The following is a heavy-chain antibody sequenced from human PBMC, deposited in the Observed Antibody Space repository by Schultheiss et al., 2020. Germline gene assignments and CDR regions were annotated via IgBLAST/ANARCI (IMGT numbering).Heavy chain of an antibody. Sequence: ASVKVSCKASGYTFTSYGISWVRQAPGQGLEWMGWISAYNGNTNYAQKLQGRVTMTTDTSTSTAYMELRSLRSDDTAVYYCARDFPFFEVWSGQRAQSYYYGMDVLFQGTTVTVSS. CDR1: GYTFTSYG. D-gene: IGHD3-3*01. CDR3: ARDFPFFEVWSGQRAQSYYYGMDV. V-gene: IGHV1-18*01. CDR2: ISAYNGNT. J-gene: IGHJ6*02.